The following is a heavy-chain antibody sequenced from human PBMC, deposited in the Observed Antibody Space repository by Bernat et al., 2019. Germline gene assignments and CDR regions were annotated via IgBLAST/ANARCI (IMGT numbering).Heavy chain of an antibody. Sequence: QVQLVQSGAEVKKPGSSVKVSCKASGGTFSSYAISWVRQAPGQGLEWRGWISAYNGNTNYAQKLQGRVTMTTDTSTSTAYMELRSLRSDDTAVYYCARAEYSSSSGPADYWGQGTLVTVSS. D-gene: IGHD6-6*01. V-gene: IGHV1-18*01. J-gene: IGHJ4*02. CDR3: ARAEYSSSSGPADY. CDR2: ISAYNGNT. CDR1: GGTFSSYA.